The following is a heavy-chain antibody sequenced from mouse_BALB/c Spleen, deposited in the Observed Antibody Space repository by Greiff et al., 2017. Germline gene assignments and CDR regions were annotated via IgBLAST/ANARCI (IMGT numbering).Heavy chain of an antibody. D-gene: IGHD1-2*01. J-gene: IGHJ2*01. CDR2: IDPANGNT. Sequence: EVQLQQSGAELVKPGASVKLSCTASGFNIKDTYMHWVKQRPEQGLEWIGRIDPANGNTKYDPKFQGKATITADTSSNTAYLQLSSLTSEDTAVYYCARGDGYTLLFDYWGQGTTLTVSS. CDR3: ARGDGYTLLFDY. CDR1: GFNIKDTY. V-gene: IGHV14-3*02.